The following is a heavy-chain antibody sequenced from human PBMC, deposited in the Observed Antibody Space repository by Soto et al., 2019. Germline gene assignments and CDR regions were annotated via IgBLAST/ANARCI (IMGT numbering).Heavy chain of an antibody. V-gene: IGHV4-59*08. J-gene: IGHJ5*02. Sequence: SETLSLTCTVSGGSISSYYWSWIRQPPGKGLEWIGYIYYSGSTNYNPSLKCRVTISVDTSKNQFSLSLSSVTAADTAVYYCARGRGYSYGLDPWGQGTLVTVSS. D-gene: IGHD5-18*01. CDR2: IYYSGST. CDR1: GGSISSYY. CDR3: ARGRGYSYGLDP.